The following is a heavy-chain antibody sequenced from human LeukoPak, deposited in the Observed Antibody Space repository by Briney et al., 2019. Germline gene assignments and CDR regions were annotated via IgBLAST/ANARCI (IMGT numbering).Heavy chain of an antibody. Sequence: LTGGSLRLSCAASGFTFSSYAMHWVRQAPGKGLEWVAVISYDGSNKYYADSVKGRFTISRDNSKNTLYLQMNSLRPEDTAVYYCAREDFWSGYYYYYYGMDVWGQGTTVTVSS. CDR3: AREDFWSGYYYYYYGMDV. D-gene: IGHD3-3*01. V-gene: IGHV3-30-3*01. CDR2: ISYDGSNK. J-gene: IGHJ6*02. CDR1: GFTFSSYA.